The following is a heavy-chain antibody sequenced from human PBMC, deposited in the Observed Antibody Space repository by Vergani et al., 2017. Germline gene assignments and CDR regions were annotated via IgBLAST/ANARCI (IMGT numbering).Heavy chain of an antibody. D-gene: IGHD3-22*01. CDR1: GFIFSTYA. CDR2: IRASGAPT. Sequence: EVQLLESGGDLVQPGGSLRLSCTASGFIFSTYAMSWVRQAPGKGLEWVSGIRASGAPTYYADSVKGRVTISRDNSKNTRYLQMNSLRVEDTAVYYCAGPQGTSAYYYGGFDYWGQGILVTVSS. V-gene: IGHV3-23*01. CDR3: AGPQGTSAYYYGGFDY. J-gene: IGHJ4*02.